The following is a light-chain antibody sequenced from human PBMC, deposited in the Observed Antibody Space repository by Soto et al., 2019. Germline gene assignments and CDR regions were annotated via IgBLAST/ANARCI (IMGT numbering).Light chain of an antibody. CDR2: AAS. CDR3: HQRYSSLFT. CDR1: QSISRY. Sequence: DIQMTQSPSSLSASVGDRVTITWRASQSISRYLHWYQQKPGKAPNLLIYAASSLQSGVPSKFSGSGSGTYFTLPIPSLQAEHVATYYCHQRYSSLFTFGHANKV. V-gene: IGKV1-39*01. J-gene: IGKJ3*01.